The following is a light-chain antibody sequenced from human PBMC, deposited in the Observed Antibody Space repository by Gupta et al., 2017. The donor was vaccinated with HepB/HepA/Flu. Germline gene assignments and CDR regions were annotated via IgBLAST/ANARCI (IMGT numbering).Light chain of an antibody. CDR2: WSS. CDR3: QQYYSTPKT. J-gene: IGKJ1*01. CDR1: KSVLYSSNNKNY. Sequence: DIVMTQSPDSLAVSLGERDTINCKSSKSVLYSSNNKNYLAWYQQKQGQPPKLLIYWSSTRGSGVPYRFSGSGSETYFTLTIISLQADDVAVYYCQQYYSTPKTFGQGTKVEIK. V-gene: IGKV4-1*01.